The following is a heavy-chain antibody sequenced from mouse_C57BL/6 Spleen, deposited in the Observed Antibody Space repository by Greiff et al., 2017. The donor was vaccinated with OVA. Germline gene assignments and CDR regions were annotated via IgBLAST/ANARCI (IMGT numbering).Heavy chain of an antibody. V-gene: IGHV1-15*01. J-gene: IGHJ2*01. D-gene: IGHD1-1*01. CDR3: TRSGDFYGGGY. Sequence: QVQLQQSGAELVRPGASVTLSCKASGYTFTDYEMHWVKQTPVHGLEWIGAIDPETGGTAYNQKFKGKAILTADKSSSTAYMELRSLTSGDSAVYYCTRSGDFYGGGYWGQGTTLTVSS. CDR2: IDPETGGT. CDR1: GYTFTDYE.